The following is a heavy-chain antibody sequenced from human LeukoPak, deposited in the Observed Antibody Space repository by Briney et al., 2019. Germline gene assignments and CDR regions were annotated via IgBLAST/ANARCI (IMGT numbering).Heavy chain of an antibody. CDR1: GFTFSNFG. J-gene: IGHJ6*03. CDR3: AKEGYYYGSGSYYYYYYYMDV. D-gene: IGHD3-10*01. CDR2: ISGSGGST. V-gene: IGHV3-23*01. Sequence: GGSLRLSCAASGFTFSNFGMSWVRQAPGKGLEWVSAISGSGGSTYYADSVKGRFTISRDNSKNTLYLQMNSLRAEDTAVYYCAKEGYYYGSGSYYYYYYYMDVWGKGTTVTISS.